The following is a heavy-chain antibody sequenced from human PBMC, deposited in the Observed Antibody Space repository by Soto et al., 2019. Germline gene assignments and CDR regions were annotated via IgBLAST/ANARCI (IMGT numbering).Heavy chain of an antibody. Sequence: QVQLHESGPGLVKPSETLSLTCTVSGDSIRASFWSWIRQPPGEGLDWIGNIHNSGNTYYNPSLKSRVTISADTSKNQFSLTLHSVTAADTAVYYCARAVPPFGSRRYGDLDSWGQGTLVTVSS. V-gene: IGHV4-59*01. J-gene: IGHJ4*02. CDR2: IHNSGNT. CDR3: ARAVPPFGSRRYGDLDS. D-gene: IGHD3-9*01. CDR1: GDSIRASF.